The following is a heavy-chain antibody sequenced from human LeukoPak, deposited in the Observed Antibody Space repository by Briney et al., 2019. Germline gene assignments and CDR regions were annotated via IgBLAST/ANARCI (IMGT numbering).Heavy chain of an antibody. J-gene: IGHJ4*02. Sequence: MTSETLSLTCTVSGGSISSSDYYGAWIRQPPGKGLEWNESIYYSGNTYYHPSLKSRIIITVDTSKNQFSLKLSSGTAADTAVYYCASHRRYTTGSEEFDYWGQGALVTVSS. D-gene: IGHD2/OR15-2a*01. CDR1: GGSISSSDYY. CDR2: IYYSGNT. CDR3: ASHRRYTTGSEEFDY. V-gene: IGHV4-39*01.